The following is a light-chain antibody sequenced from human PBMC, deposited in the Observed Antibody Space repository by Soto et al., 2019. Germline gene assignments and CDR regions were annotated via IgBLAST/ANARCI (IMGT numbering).Light chain of an antibody. CDR2: EVT. J-gene: IGLJ1*01. CDR3: SSYTDSSTLGLYV. CDR1: ISDIGGYEY. V-gene: IGLV2-14*01. Sequence: QSALTQPASASGSPGQSITISCTGTISDIGGYEYVSWYQQHPGKAPRLMIYEVTYRPSGVSNRFSGSKSGSTASLTISGLQAEDEADYYCSSYTDSSTLGLYVFGTGTKVTVL.